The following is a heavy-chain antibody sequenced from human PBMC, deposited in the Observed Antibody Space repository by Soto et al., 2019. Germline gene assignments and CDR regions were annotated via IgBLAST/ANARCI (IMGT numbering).Heavy chain of an antibody. CDR2: ISSSSSTI. Sequence: EVQLVESGGGLVQPGGSLRLSCAASGFTFSSYSMNWVRQAPGKGLEWVSYISSSSSTIYYADSVKGRFTISRDNAKNSLYLQMNSLRDEDTAVYYCARDGAVVTDKNWYFDLWGRGTLVTVSS. D-gene: IGHD2-21*02. V-gene: IGHV3-48*02. J-gene: IGHJ2*01. CDR1: GFTFSSYS. CDR3: ARDGAVVTDKNWYFDL.